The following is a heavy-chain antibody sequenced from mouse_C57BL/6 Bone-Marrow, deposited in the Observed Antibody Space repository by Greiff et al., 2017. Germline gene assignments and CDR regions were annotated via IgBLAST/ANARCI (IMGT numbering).Heavy chain of an antibody. CDR1: GYTFTGYW. J-gene: IGHJ3*01. CDR2: ILPGSGST. V-gene: IGHV1-9*01. Sequence: VQGVESGAELMKPGASVKLSCKASGYTFTGYWIEWVKQRPGHGLEWIGEILPGSGSTNYNEKFKGKATFTVDTSSTTAYMLLSSLTTEDSAIYYCASVATMVTGGFAYWGQGTLVTVSA. D-gene: IGHD2-2*01. CDR3: ASVATMVTGGFAY.